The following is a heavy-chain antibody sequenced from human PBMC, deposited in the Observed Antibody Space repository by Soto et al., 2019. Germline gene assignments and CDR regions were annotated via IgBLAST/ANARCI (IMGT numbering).Heavy chain of an antibody. CDR3: AHTPYSSSWYSRRYYFDY. J-gene: IGHJ4*02. CDR2: IYWDDDK. D-gene: IGHD6-13*01. V-gene: IGHV2-5*02. CDR1: GFSLSTSGVG. Sequence: SGPTLVNPTQTLTLTCTFSGFSLSTSGVGVGWIRQPPGKALEWLALIYWDDDKRYSPSLKSRLTITKDTSKNQVVLTMTNMDPVDTATYYCAHTPYSSSWYSRRYYFDYWGQGILVTAPQ.